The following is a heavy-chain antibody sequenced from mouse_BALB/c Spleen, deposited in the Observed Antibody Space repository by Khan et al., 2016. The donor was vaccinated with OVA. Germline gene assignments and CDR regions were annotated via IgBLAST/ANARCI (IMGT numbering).Heavy chain of an antibody. CDR2: VSTGGHYT. CDR3: ARLAYYYDSEGFAY. J-gene: IGHJ3*01. D-gene: IGHD1-1*01. V-gene: IGHV5-6*01. Sequence: EVQLVESGGDVVKPGGSLKLSCAASGFTFSTYGMSWVRQTPDKRLVWVATVSTGGHYTYYPATVKGRFTISRDNAKNPLYLQMSSLKSEDTAMFYAARLAYYYDSEGFAYWGQGTLVTVSA. CDR1: GFTFSTYG.